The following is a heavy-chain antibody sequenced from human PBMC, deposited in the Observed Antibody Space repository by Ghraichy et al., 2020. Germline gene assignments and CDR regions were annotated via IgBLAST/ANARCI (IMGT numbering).Heavy chain of an antibody. J-gene: IGHJ5*02. CDR3: ARERGILWFGREGWFDP. Sequence: ASVKVSCKASGYTFTSYGISWVRQAPGQGLEWMGWISAYNGNTNYAQKLQGRVTMTTDTSTSTAYMELRSLRSDDTAVYYCARERGILWFGREGWFDPWGQGTLVTVSS. V-gene: IGHV1-18*01. CDR1: GYTFTSYG. D-gene: IGHD3-10*01. CDR2: ISAYNGNT.